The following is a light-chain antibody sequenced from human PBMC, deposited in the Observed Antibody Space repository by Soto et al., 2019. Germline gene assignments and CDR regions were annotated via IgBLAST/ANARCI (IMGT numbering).Light chain of an antibody. J-gene: IGKJ5*01. CDR3: QQNYSPPPIT. Sequence: DIQMTQSPSSLSASVGDRVTITCRASQSITRFLNWYQQKPGKAPKLLIYAASSLQSGVPSRFSGSGSGTDFTLTISSLQPDDFATYYCQQNYSPPPITFGQGTRLEIK. CDR2: AAS. CDR1: QSITRF. V-gene: IGKV1-39*01.